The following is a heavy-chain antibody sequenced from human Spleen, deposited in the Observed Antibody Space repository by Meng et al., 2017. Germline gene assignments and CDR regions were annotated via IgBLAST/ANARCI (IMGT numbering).Heavy chain of an antibody. CDR1: GFTFGNYA. CDR2: ISYDGSNK. V-gene: IGHV3-30*04. J-gene: IGHJ6*02. CDR3: ARDYAVGASGWDDYYYYGMDV. Sequence: GESLKISCAASGFTFGNYAMHWVRQAPGKGLEWVAVISYDGSNKYYADSVKGRFTISRDNSKNTMSLQMSSLKSEDTAVYYCARDYAVGASGWDDYYYYGMDVWGQGTTVTVSS. D-gene: IGHD1-26*01.